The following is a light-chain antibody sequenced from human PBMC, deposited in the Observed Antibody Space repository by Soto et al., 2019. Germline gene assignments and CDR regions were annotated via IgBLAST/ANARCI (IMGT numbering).Light chain of an antibody. CDR3: HSRA. J-gene: IGKJ5*01. CDR2: DAS. Sequence: DIQLTQTPSTLSASVGDEATITCRASQTISRWLAWYQQKPGRAPKLLIYDASTLESGAPSRFSGSGSETEFTLTISRLQPDDFATYFCHSRAFGQGTRLEIK. CDR1: QTISRW. V-gene: IGKV1-5*01.